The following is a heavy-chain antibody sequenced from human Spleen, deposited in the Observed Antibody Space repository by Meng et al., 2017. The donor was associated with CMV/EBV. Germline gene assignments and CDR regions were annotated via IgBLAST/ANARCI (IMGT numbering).Heavy chain of an antibody. J-gene: IGHJ4*02. CDR1: GFTFSTYW. CDR2: INSDGSSI. V-gene: IGHV3-74*01. CDR3: ATRGQAPAN. Sequence: GESLKISCAASGFTFSTYWMHWVRQVPGKGPVWVSRINSDGSSISHAGSVKGRFTISRDNAKNFLYLQMNSLQVDDTALYYCATRGQAPANWGQGTLVTVSS.